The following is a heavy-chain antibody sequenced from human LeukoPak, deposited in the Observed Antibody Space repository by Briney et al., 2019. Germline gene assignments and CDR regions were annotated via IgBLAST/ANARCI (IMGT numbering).Heavy chain of an antibody. J-gene: IGHJ4*02. CDR3: ARVPDWTYVPDY. Sequence: SETLSLTCTVSGGSISSDRFYWTWVRQPAGKGLEWIGRIKSSNTNYNPSLKSRVSISLDTSTNQFSLKLSSLTAADTAVYYWARVPDWTYVPDYWGQGTLVTV. CDR2: IKSSNT. V-gene: IGHV4-61*02. CDR1: GGSISSDRFY. D-gene: IGHD3-16*01.